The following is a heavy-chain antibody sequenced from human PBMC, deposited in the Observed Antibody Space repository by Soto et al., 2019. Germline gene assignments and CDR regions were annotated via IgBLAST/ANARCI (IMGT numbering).Heavy chain of an antibody. D-gene: IGHD6-19*01. Sequence: QVQLVQSGAEVKKPGASVKVSCKASGYTFTDYYMPWVRQAPGQGLEWMGWINPNSGGTNYAQKFQGWVTMTRDTSISTAYRELSRLRSDDTAVYYCAGDLGYSSGWFDRWGQGTLVTVSS. CDR3: AGDLGYSSGWFDR. CDR1: GYTFTDYY. CDR2: INPNSGGT. J-gene: IGHJ5*02. V-gene: IGHV1-2*04.